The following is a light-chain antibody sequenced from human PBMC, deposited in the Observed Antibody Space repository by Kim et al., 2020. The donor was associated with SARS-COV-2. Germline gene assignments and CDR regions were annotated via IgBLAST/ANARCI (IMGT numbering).Light chain of an antibody. CDR3: QKYNSAPSIT. Sequence: SVGDRVTITCRASQGISNYLAWYQQKPGKVPKLLIYAASTLQSGVPSRFSGSGSGTDFTLTISSLQPEDVATYYCQKYNSAPSITFGQGTRLEIK. V-gene: IGKV1-27*01. J-gene: IGKJ5*01. CDR1: QGISNY. CDR2: AAS.